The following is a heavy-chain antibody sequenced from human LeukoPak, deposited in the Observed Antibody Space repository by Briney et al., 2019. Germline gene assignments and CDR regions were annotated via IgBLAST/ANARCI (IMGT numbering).Heavy chain of an antibody. CDR3: ARAGITMVRGVITPGFDP. CDR1: GYTFTGYY. CDR2: INPNSGGT. J-gene: IGHJ5*02. Sequence: ASVKVSCKASGYTFTGYYMHWVRQAPGQGLEWMGWINPNSGGTNYAQKFQGRVTMTRDTSISTAYMELSRLRSDDTAVYYCARAGITMVRGVITPGFDPWGQGTLVTVSS. D-gene: IGHD3-10*01. V-gene: IGHV1-2*02.